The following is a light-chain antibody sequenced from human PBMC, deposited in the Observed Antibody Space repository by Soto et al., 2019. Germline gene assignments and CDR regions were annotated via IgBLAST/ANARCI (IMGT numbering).Light chain of an antibody. V-gene: IGLV3-21*04. CDR3: QVWDSSSDHVV. Sequence: SYELTQPTSVSVAPGKTARITCGGNNIGIKSVHWYQQKPGQAPVLVIYYDSDRPSGIPERFSGSNSGNTATLTISRVEAGDEADYYCQVWDSSSDHVVFGGGTKLTVL. CDR2: YDS. J-gene: IGLJ2*01. CDR1: NIGIKS.